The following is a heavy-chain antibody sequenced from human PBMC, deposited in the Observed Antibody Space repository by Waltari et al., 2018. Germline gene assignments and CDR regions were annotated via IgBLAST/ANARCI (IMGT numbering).Heavy chain of an antibody. D-gene: IGHD3-22*01. J-gene: IGHJ6*02. V-gene: IGHV3-21*01. CDR3: ARERLYYYDSSGPTLGYGMDV. Sequence: EVQLVESGGGLVKPGGSLRLSCAASGFTFSSYSMNWVRQAPGKGLEWVSSISSSSSYIYYEDSVKGRFTISRDNAKNSLYLQMNSLRAEDTAVYYCARERLYYYDSSGPTLGYGMDVWGQGTTVTVSS. CDR2: ISSSSSYI. CDR1: GFTFSSYS.